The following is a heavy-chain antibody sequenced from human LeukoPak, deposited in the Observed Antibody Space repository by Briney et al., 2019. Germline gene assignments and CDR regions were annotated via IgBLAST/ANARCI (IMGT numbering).Heavy chain of an antibody. V-gene: IGHV1-18*01. J-gene: IGHJ6*03. Sequence: ASVKVSCKASGYTFTSYGISWVRQAPGQGLEWMGWISAYNGNTNYAQKLQGRVTMTTDTSTSTAYMELRSLRSDDTAVYYCARDSSGWYFGNYYYYMDVWGKGTTVTISS. CDR3: ARDSSGWYFGNYYYYMDV. CDR2: ISAYNGNT. CDR1: GYTFTSYG. D-gene: IGHD6-19*01.